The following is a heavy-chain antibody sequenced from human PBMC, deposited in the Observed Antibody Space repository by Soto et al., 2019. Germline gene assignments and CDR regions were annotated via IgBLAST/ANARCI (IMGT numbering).Heavy chain of an antibody. CDR2: ISGGASDK. D-gene: IGHD1-26*01. V-gene: IGHV3-7*01. Sequence: EVQLVESGGGLVQPGGSLRLSCEASGFMFSAYWMSWVRQDPRKGLEWVATISGGASDKFYVASVKGRFTISREDAKGSLWRQRNRWRDEETAVYYCVREDWRGVGHWGQGSLVTVSS. CDR3: VREDWRGVGH. J-gene: IGHJ4*02. CDR1: GFMFSAYW.